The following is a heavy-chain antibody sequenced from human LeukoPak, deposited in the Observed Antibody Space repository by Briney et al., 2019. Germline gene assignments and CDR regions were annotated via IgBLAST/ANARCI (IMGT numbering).Heavy chain of an antibody. Sequence: GGSLRLFCAASGFTMSHYGVSWVRQAPGKGLEWLSGIRSAVETTHYADSVKGRFIISRDNSKNALSLQLNSLRPEDTALYYCAKHFCTGLDCSLFDSWGQGTLVTVSS. V-gene: IGHV3-23*01. CDR3: AKHFCTGLDCSLFDS. CDR1: GFTMSHYG. D-gene: IGHD3/OR15-3a*01. CDR2: IRSAVETT. J-gene: IGHJ4*02.